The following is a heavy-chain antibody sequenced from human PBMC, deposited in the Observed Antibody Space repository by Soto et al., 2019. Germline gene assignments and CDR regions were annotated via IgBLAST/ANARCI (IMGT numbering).Heavy chain of an antibody. CDR3: VRDGTKTLRDWFDP. V-gene: IGHV4-4*07. CDR2: IYATGTT. CDR1: GASISGFY. Sequence: SETLCLTFTVSGASISGFYWGWIRNSAGKGLEWIGRIYATGTTDYNPSLKSRVMMSVDTSKKQFSLKLRSVTAADTAVYYCVRDGTKTLRDWFDPWGQGISVTVS. D-gene: IGHD1-1*01. J-gene: IGHJ5*02.